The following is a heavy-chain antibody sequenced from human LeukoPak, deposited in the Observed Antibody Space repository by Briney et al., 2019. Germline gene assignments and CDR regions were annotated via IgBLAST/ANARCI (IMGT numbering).Heavy chain of an antibody. D-gene: IGHD3-10*01. J-gene: IGHJ4*02. V-gene: IGHV1-2*02. CDR1: GYTFTSYY. Sequence: ASVKVSCKASGYTFTSYYMHWVRQAPGQGLEWMGWINPNSGGTNYAQKFQGRVTMTRDTSISTAYMELSRLRSDDTAVYYCARDRGTPPEAFDYWGQGTLVTVSS. CDR3: ARDRGTPPEAFDY. CDR2: INPNSGGT.